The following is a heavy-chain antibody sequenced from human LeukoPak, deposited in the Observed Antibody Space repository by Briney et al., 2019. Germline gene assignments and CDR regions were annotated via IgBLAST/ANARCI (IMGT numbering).Heavy chain of an antibody. D-gene: IGHD6-13*01. CDR2: INHSGST. CDR3: AREGIAAAGTPYFDY. J-gene: IGHJ4*02. CDR1: GGSFSGYY. Sequence: SETLSLTCAVYGGSFSGYYWSWIRQPPGKGLEWIGEINHSGSTNYNPSLKSRVTISVDTSKNQFSLKLSSVTAADTAVYYCAREGIAAAGTPYFDYWGQGTLVTVSS. V-gene: IGHV4-34*01.